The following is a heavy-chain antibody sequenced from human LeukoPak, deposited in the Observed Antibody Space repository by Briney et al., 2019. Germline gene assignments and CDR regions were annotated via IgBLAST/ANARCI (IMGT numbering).Heavy chain of an antibody. V-gene: IGHV3-64D*06. CDR1: GFTFSRYA. CDR2: IDIHGGGT. Sequence: GGSLRLSCSGSGFTFSRYAMHWARQAPGKGLEYVSAIDIHGGGTYYADSVKGRFTISRDDSKDTLHLQMSSLKVEDTAMYFCVSRDGSGLWGQGTLVTVSS. CDR3: VSRDGSGL. J-gene: IGHJ4*02. D-gene: IGHD3-22*01.